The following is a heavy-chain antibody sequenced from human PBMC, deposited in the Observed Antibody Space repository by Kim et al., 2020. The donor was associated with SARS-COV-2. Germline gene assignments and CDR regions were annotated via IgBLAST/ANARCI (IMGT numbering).Heavy chain of an antibody. CDR3: ARCRGLRYFDPTLGMDV. Sequence: SETLSLTCAVYGGSFSGYYWSWIRQPPGKGLEWIGEINHSGSTNYNPSLKSRVTISVDTSKNQFSLKLSSVTAADTAVYYCARCRGLRYFDPTLGMDVWGQGTTVTVSS. J-gene: IGHJ6*02. CDR2: INHSGST. CDR1: GGSFSGYY. V-gene: IGHV4-34*01. D-gene: IGHD3-9*01.